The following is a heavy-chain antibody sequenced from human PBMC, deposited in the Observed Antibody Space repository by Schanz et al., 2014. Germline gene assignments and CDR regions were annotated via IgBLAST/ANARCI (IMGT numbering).Heavy chain of an antibody. V-gene: IGHV4-34*01. D-gene: IGHD6-13*01. Sequence: QVQLQQWGAGLLKPSETLSLSCAVYSGSFSGYYWSWIRQPPGKGLEWIGEINHSGSTNYNPSLKSRVTISVATSKNQFSLKLSSVTAADTAVYYCARGPDSTSADVTRGRRRYYFDYWGQGTLVTVSS. J-gene: IGHJ4*02. CDR1: SGSFSGYY. CDR2: INHSGST. CDR3: ARGPDSTSADVTRGRRRYYFDY.